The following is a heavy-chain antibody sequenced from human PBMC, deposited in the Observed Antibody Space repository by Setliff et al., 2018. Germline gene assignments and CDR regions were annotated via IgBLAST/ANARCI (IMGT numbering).Heavy chain of an antibody. D-gene: IGHD2-2*01. CDR2: VFHSGTT. CDR3: ARSLYCVTTNCYFWFDP. J-gene: IGHJ5*02. V-gene: IGHV4-39*07. Sequence: SETLSLTCTVSGGFINDTNYYWGWIRQPPGRGLEWIGSVFHSGTTYYSPSLESRVTMPVDTSKRQFSLKVTSVTAADTAVYYCARSLYCVTTNCYFWFDPWGPGTLVTVSS. CDR1: GGFINDTNYY.